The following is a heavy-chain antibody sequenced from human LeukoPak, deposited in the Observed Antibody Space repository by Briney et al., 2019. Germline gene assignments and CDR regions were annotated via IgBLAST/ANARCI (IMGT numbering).Heavy chain of an antibody. CDR2: IYSGGST. CDR3: ARGVNGDSRFDP. J-gene: IGHJ5*02. V-gene: IGHV3-53*01. D-gene: IGHD4-17*01. CDR1: GFXVSSNY. Sequence: GGSLRLSCAASGFXVSSNYISWVRQAPGKGLEWVSVIYSGGSTYYADSVKGRFTISRDNSKNTLYLQMNSLRAEDTAVYYCARGVNGDSRFDPWGQGTLVTVSS.